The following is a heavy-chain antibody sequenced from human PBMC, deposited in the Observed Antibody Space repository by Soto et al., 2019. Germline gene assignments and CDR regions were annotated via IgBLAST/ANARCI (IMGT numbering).Heavy chain of an antibody. D-gene: IGHD4-17*01. CDR1: GFTFSDHY. J-gene: IGHJ4*02. CDR3: VRYTYGDRDY. V-gene: IGHV3-72*01. CDR2: SRNKAKSFST. Sequence: EVQLVESGGDLVQPGGSLRLSCATSGFTFSDHYMDWIRQAPGKGLEWVGRSRNKAKSFSTDYAEAVKGRLTISGDDSKNSLYLQLNSLKTEDTAVYYCVRYTYGDRDYWGQGTLVTVSS.